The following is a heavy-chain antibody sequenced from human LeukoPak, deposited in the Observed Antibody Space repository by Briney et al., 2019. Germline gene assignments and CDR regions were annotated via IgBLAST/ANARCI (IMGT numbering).Heavy chain of an antibody. J-gene: IGHJ4*02. D-gene: IGHD3-3*01. CDR3: ATDRGWRTSGYYLYYFEY. CDR2: IGIAGDT. Sequence: LGGSLRLSCAASGFTFSNYDMHWVRQATGKGLEWVSVIGIAGDTYYPGSVKDRFTISREDAKNSLYLQMNSLRAEDTAVYYCATDRGWRTSGYYLYYFEYWGQGTLVTFSS. V-gene: IGHV3-13*01. CDR1: GFTFSNYD.